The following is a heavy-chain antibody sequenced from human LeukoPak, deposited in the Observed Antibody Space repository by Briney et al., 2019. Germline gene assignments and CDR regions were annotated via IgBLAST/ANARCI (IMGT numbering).Heavy chain of an antibody. CDR3: ADSIAARGYNWFDP. Sequence: GASVKVSCKASGGTFSSYAISWVRQAPGQGLEWMGGIIPIFGTANYAQKFQGRVTITADEPTSTAYMELSSLRSEDTAVYYCADSIAARGYNWFDPWGQGTLVTVSS. J-gene: IGHJ5*02. D-gene: IGHD6-6*01. CDR1: GGTFSSYA. CDR2: IIPIFGTA. V-gene: IGHV1-69*01.